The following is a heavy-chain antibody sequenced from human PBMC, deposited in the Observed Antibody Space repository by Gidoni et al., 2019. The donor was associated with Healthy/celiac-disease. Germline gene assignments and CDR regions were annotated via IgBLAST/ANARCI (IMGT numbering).Heavy chain of an antibody. V-gene: IGHV3-23*01. CDR1: GFTFSRSA. J-gene: IGHJ3*02. CDR3: AKDRGRAVSCDAFDI. Sequence: EVQLLESGGGLVQPGGSLRLSCAASGFTFSRSAMSWVRQAPGKGLEWVSAISGSGGSTYYADSVKGRFTISRDNSKNTLYLQRNSLRAEDTAVYYCAKDRGRAVSCDAFDIWGQGTMVTVSS. D-gene: IGHD3-10*01. CDR2: ISGSGGST.